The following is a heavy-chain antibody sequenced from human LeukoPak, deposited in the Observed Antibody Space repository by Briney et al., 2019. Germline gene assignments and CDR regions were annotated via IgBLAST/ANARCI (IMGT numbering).Heavy chain of an antibody. J-gene: IGHJ3*02. Sequence: SETLSLTCTVSGGSISSYYWCWIRHPPAKGLEGIGYSYYSGSTNYTPSLKSRVTISVDTSQKQFTLKLTSVPGADTAVYYCARGPGITMIVVVPTYAFDIWGQGTMVTVSS. CDR1: GGSISSYY. V-gene: IGHV4-59*01. D-gene: IGHD3-22*01. CDR2: SYYSGST. CDR3: ARGPGITMIVVVPTYAFDI.